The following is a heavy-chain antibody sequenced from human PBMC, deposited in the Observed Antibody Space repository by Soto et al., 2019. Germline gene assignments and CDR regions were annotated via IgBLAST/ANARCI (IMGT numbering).Heavy chain of an antibody. CDR1: GGSISSSSYY. CDR2: IYYSGST. D-gene: IGHD3-22*01. J-gene: IGHJ6*02. Sequence: SETLSLTXTVSGGSISSSSYYWGWIRQPPGKGLEWIGSIYYSGSTYYNPSLKSRVTISVDTSKNQFSLKLSSVTAADTAVYYCARISSGYYKGYYYGMDVWGQGTTVTVSS. CDR3: ARISSGYYKGYYYGMDV. V-gene: IGHV4-39*01.